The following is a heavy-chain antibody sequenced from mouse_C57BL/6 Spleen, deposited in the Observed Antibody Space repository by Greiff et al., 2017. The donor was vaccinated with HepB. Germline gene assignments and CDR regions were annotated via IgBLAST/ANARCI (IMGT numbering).Heavy chain of an antibody. D-gene: IGHD2-4*01. Sequence: QVQLQQSGPGLVQPSQSLSITCTVSGFSLTSYGVHWVRQSPGKGLEWLGVIWRGGSTDYNAAFMSRLSITKDNSKSQVFFKMHSLQADDTAIYYCDKNYYDNDPYAMDYWGQGTSVTVSS. V-gene: IGHV2-5*01. CDR3: DKNYYDNDPYAMDY. J-gene: IGHJ4*01. CDR1: GFSLTSYG. CDR2: IWRGGST.